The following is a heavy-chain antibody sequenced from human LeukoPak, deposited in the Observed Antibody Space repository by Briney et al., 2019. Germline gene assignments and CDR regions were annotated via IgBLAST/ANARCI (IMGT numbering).Heavy chain of an antibody. J-gene: IGHJ4*02. V-gene: IGHV3-30*18. CDR3: AKPYLYYDFWSGPGNSFDY. Sequence: GGSLRLSCAASGFTFSSYGMHWVRQAPGKGLEWVAVISYDGSNKYYADSVEGRFTISRDNAKNTLYLQMNSLRAEDTAVYYCAKPYLYYDFWSGPGNSFDYWGQGTLVTVSS. CDR2: ISYDGSNK. D-gene: IGHD3-3*01. CDR1: GFTFSSYG.